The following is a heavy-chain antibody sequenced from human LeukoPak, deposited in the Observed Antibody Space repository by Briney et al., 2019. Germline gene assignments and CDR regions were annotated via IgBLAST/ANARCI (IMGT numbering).Heavy chain of an antibody. V-gene: IGHV3-30-3*01. CDR2: ISYDGSNK. J-gene: IGHJ4*02. Sequence: GRSLRLSCAASGFTFSSYAMHWVRQAPGKGLEWVAVISYDGSNKYYADSVKGRFTISRDNSKNTLYLQMNSLRAEDTAVYYCARWPEGDGYQFDYWGQGTLVTVSS. D-gene: IGHD5-24*01. CDR3: ARWPEGDGYQFDY. CDR1: GFTFSSYA.